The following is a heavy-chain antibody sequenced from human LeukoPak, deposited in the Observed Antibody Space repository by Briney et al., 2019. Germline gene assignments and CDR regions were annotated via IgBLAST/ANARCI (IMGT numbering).Heavy chain of an antibody. D-gene: IGHD4-17*01. CDR2: IRSKANSYAT. J-gene: IGHJ4*02. Sequence: GGSLRLSCAASGFTFSGSAIHWVRQASGKGLEWVGRIRSKANSYATSSAASVKGRITISRDDSKNTAYLQMNSLTTEDTAVYYCTRDYGVLFDYWGQGTLVTVSS. V-gene: IGHV3-73*01. CDR1: GFTFSGSA. CDR3: TRDYGVLFDY.